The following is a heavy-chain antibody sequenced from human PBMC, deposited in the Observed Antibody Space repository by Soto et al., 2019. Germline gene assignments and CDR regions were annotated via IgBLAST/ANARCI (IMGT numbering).Heavy chain of an antibody. CDR3: ARPIGYWISSTCYNYYYVMDV. CDR1: GFTFRNYG. CDR2: IWYDGSSK. J-gene: IGHJ6*02. D-gene: IGHD2-2*01. V-gene: IGHV3-33*01. Sequence: QVQLVESGGGLVQPGRSLRLSCAASGFTFRNYGMHWFRQAPGKGLEWVAVIWYDGSSKYQADSVKGRFTISRDNSKSTLYLQMNSLRAENSAGYYCARPIGYWISSTCYNYYYVMDVWGQGTTVTVSS.